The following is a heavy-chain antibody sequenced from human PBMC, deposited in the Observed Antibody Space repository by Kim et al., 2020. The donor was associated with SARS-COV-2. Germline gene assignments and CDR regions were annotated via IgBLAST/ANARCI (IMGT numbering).Heavy chain of an antibody. CDR2: ISSNGHYI. V-gene: IGHV3-21*01. J-gene: IGHJ3*01. Sequence: GGSLRLSCAASGFTFSSYSMNWVRQAPGKGLEWVSSISSNGHYIYYADSLKGRFTISRDNAKNSLYLQVNSLRAADTAVYYCARDRSGYRAYDLEDGDA. D-gene: IGHD5-12*01. CDR1: GFTFSSYS. CDR3: ARDRSGYRAYDLEDGDA.